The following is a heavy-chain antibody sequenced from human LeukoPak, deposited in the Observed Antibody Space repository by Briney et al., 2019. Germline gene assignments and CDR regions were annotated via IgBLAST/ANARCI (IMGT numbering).Heavy chain of an antibody. D-gene: IGHD4-23*01. CDR2: ISSSGSTI. J-gene: IGHJ4*02. V-gene: IGHV3-48*03. CDR3: ARTVARIGY. Sequence: GGSLRLSCAASGFTFSSYEMNSVRQAPGKGLEWVSHISSSGSTIYYTDSVKGRFTISRDNSKNSLYLQMNSLRAEDTAIYYCARTVARIGYWGQGTLVTVSS. CDR1: GFTFSSYE.